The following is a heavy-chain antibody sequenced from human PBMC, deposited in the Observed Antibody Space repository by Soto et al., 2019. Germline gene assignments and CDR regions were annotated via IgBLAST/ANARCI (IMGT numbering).Heavy chain of an antibody. J-gene: IGHJ5*02. D-gene: IGHD4-17*01. V-gene: IGHV4-30-2*01. CDR1: GGSISSGGYS. CDR2: IYHSGST. CDR3: ARASGSGAVTP. Sequence: SETLSLTCAVSGGSISSGGYSWSWIRQPPGKGLEWIGYIYHSGSTYYNPSLKSRVTISVDRSKNQFSLKLSSVTAADTAVYYCARASGSGAVTPWGQGTLVTVSS.